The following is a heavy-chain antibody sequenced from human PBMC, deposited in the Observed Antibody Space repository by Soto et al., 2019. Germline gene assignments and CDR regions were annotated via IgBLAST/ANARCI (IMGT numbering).Heavy chain of an antibody. J-gene: IGHJ4*02. CDR3: ARTNNDYGDYDMVAKAGELDY. CDR2: IYYSGST. V-gene: IGHV4-39*01. Sequence: QLQLQESGPGLVKPSETLSLTCTVSGGSISSSSYYWGWIRQPPGKGLEWIGSIYYSGSTYYNPSLKSRVTISVDTSKNQFSLKLSSVTAADTAVYYCARTNNDYGDYDMVAKAGELDYWGQGTLVTVSS. D-gene: IGHD4-17*01. CDR1: GGSISSSSYY.